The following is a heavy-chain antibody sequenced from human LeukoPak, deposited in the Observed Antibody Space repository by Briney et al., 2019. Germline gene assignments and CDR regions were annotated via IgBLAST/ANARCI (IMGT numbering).Heavy chain of an antibody. CDR2: ISSSSSYI. CDR3: ARVLDEDTANDAFDI. Sequence: TGGSLRLSCAASGFTFSSYSMNWVRQAPGKGLKWVSSISSSSSYIYYADSVKGRFTISRDNAKSSLYLQMNSLRAEDTAVYYCARVLDEDTANDAFDIWGQGTMVTVSS. D-gene: IGHD5-18*01. CDR1: GFTFSSYS. J-gene: IGHJ3*02. V-gene: IGHV3-21*01.